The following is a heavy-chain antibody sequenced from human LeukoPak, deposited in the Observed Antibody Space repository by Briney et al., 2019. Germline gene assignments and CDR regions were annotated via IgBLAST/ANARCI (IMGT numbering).Heavy chain of an antibody. V-gene: IGHV3-21*01. CDR2: TSSSGSYI. D-gene: IGHD3-16*01. J-gene: IGHJ4*02. Sequence: GGSLRLSCAASGFTFSSYSMNWVRQAPGKGLAWVSSTSSSGSYIYYADSVRGRFTIPRDNAKNSLSLQMNSLRAEDTAIYYCARWGSGQGFDFWGQGTLVTVSS. CDR1: GFTFSSYS. CDR3: ARWGSGQGFDF.